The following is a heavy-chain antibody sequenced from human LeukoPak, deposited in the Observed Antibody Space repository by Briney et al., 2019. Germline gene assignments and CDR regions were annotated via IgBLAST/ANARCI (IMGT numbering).Heavy chain of an antibody. CDR3: AKDRPNYYDSSGHYYRRDGDY. V-gene: IGHV3-23*01. Sequence: GGSLRLSCAASGFTFSSYAMSWVRQAPGKGPEWVSSVSGSGGYTYYAGSVKGRFTISRDNSKNTLYLQMNSLRAEDTAIYYCAKDRPNYYDSSGHYYRRDGDYWGQGTLVTVSS. D-gene: IGHD3-22*01. CDR1: GFTFSSYA. J-gene: IGHJ4*02. CDR2: VSGSGGYT.